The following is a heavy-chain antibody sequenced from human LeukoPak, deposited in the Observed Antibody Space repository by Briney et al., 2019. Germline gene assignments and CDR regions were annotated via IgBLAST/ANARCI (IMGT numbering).Heavy chain of an antibody. CDR3: ARDPVGAIGYGMDV. CDR2: IYSGGST. Sequence: YWSWIRQHPGKGLEWVSVIYSGGSTIYADSVKGRFTISRDSSKNTLYLQMNSLRAEDTAVYYCARDPVGAIGYGMDVWGQGTTVTVSS. J-gene: IGHJ6*02. V-gene: IGHV3-66*01. CDR1: Y. D-gene: IGHD1-26*01.